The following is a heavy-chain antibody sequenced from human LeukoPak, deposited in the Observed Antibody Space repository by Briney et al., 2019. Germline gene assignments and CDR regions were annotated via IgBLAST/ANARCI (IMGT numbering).Heavy chain of an antibody. CDR2: IYDSGST. V-gene: IGHV4-39*07. J-gene: IGHJ5*02. Sequence: SETLSLTCTVSGGSIRSSYYCWGWIRQPPGKGLEWIGSIYDSGSTYYNPSLKSRVTISVDTSKNQFSLKLSSVTAADTAVYCCARKSPYVPSGDSGPNWFDPSGQGTLVTFSS. D-gene: IGHD4-17*01. CDR3: ARKSPYVPSGDSGPNWFDP. CDR1: GGSIRSSYYC.